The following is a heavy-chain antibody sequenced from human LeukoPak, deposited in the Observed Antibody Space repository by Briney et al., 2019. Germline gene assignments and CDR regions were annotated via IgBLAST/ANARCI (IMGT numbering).Heavy chain of an antibody. CDR3: ARARRYRSSWYHDY. V-gene: IGHV3-30*04. D-gene: IGHD6-13*01. Sequence: GGSLRLSCAASGFILSDYNMHWVRQAPGKGLEWVAVISYDGSNKYYADSVKGRFTISRDNSKNTLYLQMNSLRDEDTAVYYSARARRYRSSWYHDYWGQGSLVTVSS. J-gene: IGHJ4*02. CDR2: ISYDGSNK. CDR1: GFILSDYN.